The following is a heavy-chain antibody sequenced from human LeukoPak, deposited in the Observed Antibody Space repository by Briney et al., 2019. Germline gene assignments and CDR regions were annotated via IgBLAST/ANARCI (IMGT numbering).Heavy chain of an antibody. CDR3: ARGASYDSSGSPFDY. CDR2: ISAYNGNT. Sequence: GAPVKVSCKASGYTFTSYGISWVRQAPGQGLEWMGWISAYNGNTNYAQKLQGRVTMTTDTSTSTAYMELRSLRSDDTAVYYCARGASYDSSGSPFDYWGQGTLVTVSS. V-gene: IGHV1-18*01. D-gene: IGHD3-22*01. CDR1: GYTFTSYG. J-gene: IGHJ4*02.